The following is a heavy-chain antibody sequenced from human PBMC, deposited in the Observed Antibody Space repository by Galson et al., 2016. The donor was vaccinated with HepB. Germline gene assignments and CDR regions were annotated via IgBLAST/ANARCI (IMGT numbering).Heavy chain of an antibody. CDR2: ICYDGSNK. D-gene: IGHD2-15*01. CDR3: AKMYCGGICYAAYFYGLDV. CDR1: AFTFSSYG. V-gene: IGHV3-33*06. J-gene: IGHJ6*02. Sequence: SPRLSCAASAFTFSSYGMHWVRQAPGKGLEWVAVICYDGSNKYYADSVKGRFTISRDNSKKTLYLQTNSLRAEDTAVYYCAKMYCGGICYAAYFYGLDVWGQGTPVTVSS.